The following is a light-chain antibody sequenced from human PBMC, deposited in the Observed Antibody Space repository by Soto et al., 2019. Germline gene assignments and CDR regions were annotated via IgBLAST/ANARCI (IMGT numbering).Light chain of an antibody. CDR1: SSDVGGYNY. Sequence: QSVLTQPPSASGSPGQSVTISCTGTSSDVGGYNYVSWYQQHPGKAPKLMIYEVNKRPSGVPDRFSGSKSGNTASLTVSGXXXEDEADYYCSSYGGSSNLVXXXGTKLTVL. J-gene: IGLJ2*01. CDR2: EVN. V-gene: IGLV2-8*01. CDR3: SSYGGSSNLV.